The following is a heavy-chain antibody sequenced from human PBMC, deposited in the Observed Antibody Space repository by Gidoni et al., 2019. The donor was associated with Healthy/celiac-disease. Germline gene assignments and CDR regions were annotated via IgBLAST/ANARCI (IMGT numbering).Heavy chain of an antibody. V-gene: IGHV1-69*06. Sequence: QVQLVQSGAEVKKPGSSVKVSCKASGGTFSSYAISWVRQAPGQGLEWMGGIIPIFGTANYAQKFQGRVTITADKSTSTAYMELSSLRSEDTAVYYCARDLEDYYGSGALRSRYNWFDPWGQGTLVTVSS. CDR1: GGTFSSYA. D-gene: IGHD3-10*01. CDR3: ARDLEDYYGSGALRSRYNWFDP. CDR2: IIPIFGTA. J-gene: IGHJ5*02.